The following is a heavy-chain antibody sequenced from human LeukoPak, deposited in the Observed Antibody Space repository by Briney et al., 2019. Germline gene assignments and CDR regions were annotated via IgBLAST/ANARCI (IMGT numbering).Heavy chain of an antibody. CDR2: ISWNSGSI. J-gene: IGHJ4*02. D-gene: IGHD6-6*01. Sequence: PGRSLRLSCAASGFTFDDYAMHWVRQAPGKGLEWVSGISWNSGSIGYADSVKGRFTISRDNAKNSLYLQMNSLRAEDTAVYYCARIARPGSEDYWGQGTLVTVSS. CDR3: ARIARPGSEDY. CDR1: GFTFDDYA. V-gene: IGHV3-9*01.